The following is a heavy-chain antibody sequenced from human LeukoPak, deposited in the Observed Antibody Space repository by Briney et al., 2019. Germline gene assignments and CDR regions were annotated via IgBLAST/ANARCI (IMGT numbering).Heavy chain of an antibody. CDR1: GGSIISSSYY. Sequence: SETLSLTCSLSGGSIISSSYYWAWIRQPPGMGLEWIGSIYRGITYYNSSLKSRATVSVDTFRNQFFLHLISVTAADTAVYYCARRNGHSWDVGNWFDPWGQGTLVTVSS. CDR2: IYRGIT. CDR3: ARRNGHSWDVGNWFDP. D-gene: IGHD6-13*01. V-gene: IGHV4-39*01. J-gene: IGHJ5*02.